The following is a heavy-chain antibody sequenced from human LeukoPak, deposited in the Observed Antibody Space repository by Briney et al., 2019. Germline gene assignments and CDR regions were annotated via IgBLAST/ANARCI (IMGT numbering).Heavy chain of an antibody. V-gene: IGHV3-23*01. CDR3: AKAKGPYCSGGSCLAPFDY. CDR2: ISGSDGTT. D-gene: IGHD2-15*01. Sequence: VRQAXXXXXXXXXGISGSDGTTYYADSVKGRFTISRDNSKNTLYLQMNSLRAEDTAVYYCAKAKGPYCSGGSCLAPFDYWGQGTLVTVSS. J-gene: IGHJ4*02.